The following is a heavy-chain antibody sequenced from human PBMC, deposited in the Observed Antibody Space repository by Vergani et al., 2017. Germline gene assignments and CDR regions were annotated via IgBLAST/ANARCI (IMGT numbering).Heavy chain of an antibody. CDR1: GYTFTGYY. CDR3: ATAVGPGKLERDYYYDYYMDV. V-gene: IGHV1-24*01. Sequence: QVQLVQSGAEVKKPGASVKVSCKASGYTFTGYYMHWVRQAPGQGLEWMGGFDPEDGETNYAKKFQGRVTMTEDTSTDTAYMEQSSLRSEDTAVYYCATAVGPGKLERDYYYDYYMDVWGKGTTVTVSS. CDR2: FDPEDGET. J-gene: IGHJ6*03. D-gene: IGHD1-1*01.